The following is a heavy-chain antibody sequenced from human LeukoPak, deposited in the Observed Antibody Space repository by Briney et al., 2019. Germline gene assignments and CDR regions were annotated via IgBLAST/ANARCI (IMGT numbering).Heavy chain of an antibody. D-gene: IGHD3-9*01. Sequence: ASVKVSCKASGYTFTGYYMHWVRQAPGQGFEWMGRINPNSGGTNYAQKFQGRVTMTRDTSISTAYMELSRLRSDDTAVYYCARDYDILTGYYKGYNWFDPWGQGTLVTVSS. V-gene: IGHV1-2*06. CDR1: GYTFTGYY. J-gene: IGHJ5*02. CDR3: ARDYDILTGYYKGYNWFDP. CDR2: INPNSGGT.